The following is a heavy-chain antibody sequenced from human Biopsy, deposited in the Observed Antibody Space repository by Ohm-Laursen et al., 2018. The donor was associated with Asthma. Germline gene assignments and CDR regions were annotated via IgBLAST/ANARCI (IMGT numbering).Heavy chain of an antibody. CDR3: AGGRYCSGASCLYGMDV. CDR2: IGIKGTSI. J-gene: IGHJ6*02. Sequence: SLRLSCAASGMSVSDYYITWLRQSPGKGLEWLSHIGIKGTSIYYVDSVKGRFTISRDNAKNSLFLQMNGLRADDTAVYFCAGGRYCSGASCLYGMDVWGQGTTVSVSS. D-gene: IGHD2-15*01. V-gene: IGHV3-11*01. CDR1: GMSVSDYY.